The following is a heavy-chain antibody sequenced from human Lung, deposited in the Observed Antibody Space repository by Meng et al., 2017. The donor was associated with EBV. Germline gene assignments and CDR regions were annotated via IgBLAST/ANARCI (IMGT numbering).Heavy chain of an antibody. CDR3: AREYSSSSGLPGP. CDR2: IYDSGST. D-gene: IGHD6-6*01. V-gene: IGHV4-30-4*08. Sequence: QERGPGLVKPSQPLSLTCTVSGGSIRFGDYYWSWIRQPPGKGLEWIGYIYDSGSTSYNPSLMSRVTISVDTSRNQFSLKLTSVTAADTAVYYCAREYSSSSGLPGPWGQGTLVTVSS. CDR1: GGSIRFGDYY. J-gene: IGHJ5*02.